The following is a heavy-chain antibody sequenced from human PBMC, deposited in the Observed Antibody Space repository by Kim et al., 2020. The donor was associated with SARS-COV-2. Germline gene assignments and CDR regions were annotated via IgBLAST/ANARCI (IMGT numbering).Heavy chain of an antibody. CDR2: IYTSGST. CDR1: GGSISSYY. CDR3: ARDQKIWFGERTIRGLYYYYYMDV. D-gene: IGHD3-10*01. V-gene: IGHV4-4*07. J-gene: IGHJ6*03. Sequence: SETLSLTCTVSGGSISSYYWSWIRQPAGKGLEWIGRIYTSGSTNYNPSLKSRVTMSVDTSKNQFSLKLSSVTAADTAVYYCARDQKIWFGERTIRGLYYYYYMDVWGKGTPVPVSS.